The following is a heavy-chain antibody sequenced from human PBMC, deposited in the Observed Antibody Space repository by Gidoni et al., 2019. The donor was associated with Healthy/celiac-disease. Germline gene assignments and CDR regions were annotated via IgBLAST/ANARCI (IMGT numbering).Heavy chain of an antibody. D-gene: IGHD6-6*01. CDR3: ARDEYSSSSGGYGMDV. J-gene: IGHJ6*02. CDR2: IYYSGST. V-gene: IGHV4-31*03. CDR1: GGSISSGCYY. Sequence: QVQLQASGPALLHPSQPLSLTCTVSGGSISSGCYYWSWSRQHPGKGLEWIGYIYYSGSTYYNPSLKSRVTISVDTSKNQFSRKLSSVTAADTAVYYCARDEYSSSSGGYGMDVWGQGTTVTVSS.